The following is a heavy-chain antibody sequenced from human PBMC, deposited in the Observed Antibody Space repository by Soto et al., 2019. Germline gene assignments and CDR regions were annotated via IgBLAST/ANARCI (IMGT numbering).Heavy chain of an antibody. Sequence: QVQLVQSGAEVKKPGSSVKVSCKASGDTFTTNSLNWVRQAPGQGLEWMGGIIPVVGTTKYAQKYQDRVSSAGDKSTSTADMGLSSLRADDTGGDYCARGLVDATTYGDYWGQGAAVTVSS. J-gene: IGHJ4*02. CDR1: GDTFTTNS. CDR3: ARGLVDATTYGDY. D-gene: IGHD6-6*01. V-gene: IGHV1-69*06. CDR2: IIPVVGTT.